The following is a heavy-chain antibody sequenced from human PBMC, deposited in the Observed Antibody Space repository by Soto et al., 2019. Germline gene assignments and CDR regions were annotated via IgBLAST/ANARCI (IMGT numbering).Heavy chain of an antibody. CDR3: ARDPGSGHSIYYYGMDV. V-gene: IGHV4-59*01. J-gene: IGHJ6*02. CDR2: IYYSGST. CDR1: GGSISSYY. D-gene: IGHD3-22*01. Sequence: SETLSLTCTVSGGSISSYYWSWIRQPPGKGLEWIGYIYYSGSTNYNPSLKSRVTISVDTSKNQFSLKLSSVTAADTAVYYCARDPGSGHSIYYYGMDVWGQGTTVTVSS.